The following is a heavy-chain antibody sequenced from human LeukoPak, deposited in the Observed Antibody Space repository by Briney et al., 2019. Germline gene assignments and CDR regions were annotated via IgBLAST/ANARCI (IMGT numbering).Heavy chain of an antibody. CDR3: ARTEYYYDSSGYYLLDY. J-gene: IGHJ4*02. CDR1: RYTFTSYG. Sequence: GASVKVSCKASRYTFTSYGISWVRQAPGQGLEWMGWISAYNGNTNYAQKLQGRVTMTTDTSTSTAYMELRSLRSDDTAVYYCARTEYYYDSSGYYLLDYWGQGTLVTVSS. D-gene: IGHD3-22*01. V-gene: IGHV1-18*01. CDR2: ISAYNGNT.